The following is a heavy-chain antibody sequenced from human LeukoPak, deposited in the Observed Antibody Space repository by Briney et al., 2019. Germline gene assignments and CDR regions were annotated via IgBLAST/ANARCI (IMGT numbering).Heavy chain of an antibody. CDR1: GYTFTSYA. CDR3: ARRDSSGWYVFDY. D-gene: IGHD6-19*01. J-gene: IGHJ4*02. CDR2: INAGNGNT. Sequence: ASVKVSCKASGYTFTSYAMHWVRQAPGQRLEWMGWINAGNGNTKYSQKFQGRVTITRDTSASTAYMELSSLRSEDTAVYYCARRDSSGWYVFDYWGQGTQVTVSS. V-gene: IGHV1-3*01.